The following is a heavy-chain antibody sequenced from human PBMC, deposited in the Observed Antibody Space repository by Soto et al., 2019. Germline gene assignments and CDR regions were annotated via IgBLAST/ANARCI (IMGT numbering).Heavy chain of an antibody. D-gene: IGHD1-1*01. V-gene: IGHV3-9*01. CDR2: ITWNSDKR. CDR1: GFSLDDYT. CDR3: SEGVRRPWSEMDV. Sequence: EVQLVESGGDLLQPGGSLRLSCAGFGFSLDDYTMHWVRQAPGKGLEWVSGITWNSDKRAYAASVRGRFTVSKDSAKKSLYLEMNSLRIEDTALYYCSEGVRRPWSEMDVWGQGTGVIVSS. J-gene: IGHJ6*02.